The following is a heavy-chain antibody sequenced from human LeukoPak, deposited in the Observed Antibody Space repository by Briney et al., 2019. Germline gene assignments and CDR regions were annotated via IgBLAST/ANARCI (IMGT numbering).Heavy chain of an antibody. CDR1: GYTFTSYD. J-gene: IGHJ5*02. CDR2: MNPNSGNT. D-gene: IGHD1-26*01. CDR3: ARARSGSYYYWFDP. V-gene: IGHV1-8*03. Sequence: ASVKVSCKASGYTFTSYDINWVRQATGQGLEWMGWMNPNSGNTGYAQKFQGRVTITRNTSISTAYMELSSLRSEDTAVYYCARARSGSYYYWFDPWGQGTLVTVSS.